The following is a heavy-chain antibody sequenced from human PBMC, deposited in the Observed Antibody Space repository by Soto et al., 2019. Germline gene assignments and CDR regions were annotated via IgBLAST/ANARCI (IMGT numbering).Heavy chain of an antibody. V-gene: IGHV4-59*08. Sequence: QVQLQESGPGLVKPSETLSLTCTVSGGSISSYYWSWIRQPPGKGLEWIGYIYNIGSTDYNPSLKIRVTISVDTSKNQFSLKLSTVTAADTAIYYCARHFTYGRPDFEYWGQGSLVTVSA. D-gene: IGHD4-17*01. J-gene: IGHJ4*02. CDR3: ARHFTYGRPDFEY. CDR1: GGSISSYY. CDR2: IYNIGST.